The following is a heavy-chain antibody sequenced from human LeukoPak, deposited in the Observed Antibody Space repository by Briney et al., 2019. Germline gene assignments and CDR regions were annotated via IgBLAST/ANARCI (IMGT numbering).Heavy chain of an antibody. V-gene: IGHV1-24*01. D-gene: IGHD1-26*01. CDR2: FDPEDGET. CDR1: GYTLTELS. CDR3: ATGGSGSYLPYYMDV. J-gene: IGHJ6*03. Sequence: ASVKGSCKVSGYTLTELSMHWVRQAPGKGLEWMGGFDPEDGETIYAQKFQGRVTMTEDTSTDTAYMELSSLRSEDTAVYYCATGGSGSYLPYYMDVWGKGTTVTVSS.